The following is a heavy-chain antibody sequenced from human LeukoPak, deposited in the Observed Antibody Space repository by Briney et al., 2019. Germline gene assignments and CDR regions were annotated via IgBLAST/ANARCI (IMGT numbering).Heavy chain of an antibody. CDR3: ARAFLEGMTKENLDY. D-gene: IGHD1-20*01. V-gene: IGHV4-34*01. CDR1: GGSFSGYY. J-gene: IGHJ4*02. CDR2: INHSGST. Sequence: SETLSPTCAVYGGSFSGYYWSWIRQPPGKGLEWIGEINHSGSTNYNPSLKSRVTISVDTSKNQFSLKLSSVTAADTAVYYCARAFLEGMTKENLDYWGQGPLVTVSS.